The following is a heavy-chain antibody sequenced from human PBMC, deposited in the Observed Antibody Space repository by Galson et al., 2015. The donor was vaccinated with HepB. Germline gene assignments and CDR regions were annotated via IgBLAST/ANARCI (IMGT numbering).Heavy chain of an antibody. Sequence: SETLSLTCAVYGGSFSGYYWSWIRQPPGKGLEWIGEINHSGSTNYNPSLKSRVTISVDTSKNQFSLKLSSVTAADTAVYYCARGYGSGSYYTRPYYYYYYMDVWGKGTTVTVSS. CDR1: GGSFSGYY. CDR2: INHSGST. J-gene: IGHJ6*03. V-gene: IGHV4-34*01. D-gene: IGHD3-10*01. CDR3: ARGYGSGSYYTRPYYYYYYMDV.